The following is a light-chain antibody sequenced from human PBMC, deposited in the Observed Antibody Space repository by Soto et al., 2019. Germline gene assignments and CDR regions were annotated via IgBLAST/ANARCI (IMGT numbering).Light chain of an antibody. CDR3: QQYNSYSRT. CDR1: QSISSW. J-gene: IGKJ1*01. CDR2: KAS. Sequence: DIQMTQSPSTLSASVGDRVTITCRASQSISSWLAWYQQKPGKAPKLLIYKASILESGVPSRFSASGSGTEFTLTISSLQTDDFATYYCQQYNSYSRTFGQGTKVEIK. V-gene: IGKV1-5*03.